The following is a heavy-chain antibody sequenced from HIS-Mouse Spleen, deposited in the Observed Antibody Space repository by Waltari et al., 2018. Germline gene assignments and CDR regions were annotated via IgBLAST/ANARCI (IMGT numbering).Heavy chain of an antibody. CDR3: ARTLLNIAAPFDP. CDR2: ISYDGSNK. CDR1: GFTFSRHA. Sequence: QVQLVESGGGVVQPGRSLSIPCAASGFTFSRHAMHWVRQAPGKGLEWVAVISYDGSNKYYADSVKGRFTISRDNSKNTLYLQMNSLRAEDTAVYYCARTLLNIAAPFDPWGQGTLVTVSS. J-gene: IGHJ5*02. V-gene: IGHV3-30*04. D-gene: IGHD6-6*01.